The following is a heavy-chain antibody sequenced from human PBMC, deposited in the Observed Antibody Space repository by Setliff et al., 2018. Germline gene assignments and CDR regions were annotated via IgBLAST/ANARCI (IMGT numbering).Heavy chain of an antibody. CDR3: ARGPHLRQIDY. Sequence: GASVKVSCKASGYTFTSCDINWVRQATGRGLEWMGWMNPNSGNTGYAQKFQGRVTMTRNTSISTAYMELSSLRSEDTAVYYCARGPHLRQIDYWGQGTLVTVSS. V-gene: IGHV1-8*01. D-gene: IGHD3-3*02. CDR1: GYTFTSCD. J-gene: IGHJ4*02. CDR2: MNPNSGNT.